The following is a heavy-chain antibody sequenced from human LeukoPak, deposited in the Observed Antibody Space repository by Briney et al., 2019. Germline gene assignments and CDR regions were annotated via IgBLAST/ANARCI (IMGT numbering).Heavy chain of an antibody. CDR2: ISSSGSTI. CDR1: GFTFSSYS. V-gene: IGHV3-48*04. J-gene: IGHJ4*02. Sequence: GGSLRLSCAASGFTFSSYSMNWVRQAPGKGLEWVSYISSSGSTIYYADSVKGRFTISRDNAKNSLYLQMNSLRAEDTAVYYCARDYLDYDYVWGSYRLDSWGQGTLVTVSS. CDR3: ARDYLDYDYVWGSYRLDS. D-gene: IGHD3-16*02.